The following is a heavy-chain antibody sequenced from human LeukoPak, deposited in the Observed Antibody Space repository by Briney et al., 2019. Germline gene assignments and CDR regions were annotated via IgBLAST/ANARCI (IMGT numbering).Heavy chain of an antibody. CDR1: GGSISSGSYY. Sequence: SETLSLTCTVSGGSISSGSYYWSWVRQPAGKGLEWIGRIYTSGSTNYNPSLKSRVTISVDTSKNQFSLKLSSVTAADTAVYYCARKRGGDYYYMDVWGKGTTVTVSS. J-gene: IGHJ6*03. V-gene: IGHV4-61*02. CDR2: IYTSGST. D-gene: IGHD2-21*01. CDR3: ARKRGGDYYYMDV.